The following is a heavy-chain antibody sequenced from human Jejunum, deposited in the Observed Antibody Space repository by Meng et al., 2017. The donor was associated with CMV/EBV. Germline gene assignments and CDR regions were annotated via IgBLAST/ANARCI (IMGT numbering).Heavy chain of an antibody. CDR3: AKEGYSNDLDY. CDR2: ISGSGRTT. V-gene: IGHV3-23*01. J-gene: IGHJ4*02. D-gene: IGHD4-11*01. Sequence: AASGFTFSNYALSWVRQAPGKGLEWVSSISGSGRTTYYADSVRGRLTISRDNSKNTLYLQVNSLRAGDTAVYFCAKEGYSNDLDYWGQGTLVTVSS. CDR1: GFTFSNYA.